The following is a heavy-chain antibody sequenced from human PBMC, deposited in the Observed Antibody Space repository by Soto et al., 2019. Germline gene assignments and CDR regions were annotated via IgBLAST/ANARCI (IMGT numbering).Heavy chain of an antibody. CDR2: ISGSDGST. CDR3: ARRSTSWYFDY. J-gene: IGHJ4*02. V-gene: IGHV3-23*01. Sequence: GSRRLSYAASGFTFSSFAMNWVRQAPGKGLEWVSVISGSDGSTYYADSVKGRFTISRDNSKNTLNLQMNSLRAEDTAVYYCARRSTSWYFDYWGQGT. CDR1: GFTFSSFA. D-gene: IGHD6-13*01.